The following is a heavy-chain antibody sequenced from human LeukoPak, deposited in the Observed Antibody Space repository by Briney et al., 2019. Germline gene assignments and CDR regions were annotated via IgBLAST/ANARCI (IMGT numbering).Heavy chain of an antibody. J-gene: IGHJ4*02. D-gene: IGHD3-3*01. CDR2: IYHSGST. Sequence: PSQTLSLTCAVSGGSISSGGYSWSWIRQPPGKGLEWIGYIYHSGSTYYNPSLKSRVTISVDRSKNQFSPKLSSVTAADTAVYYCARTSYDFWSGYYDYWGQGTLVTVSS. CDR3: ARTSYDFWSGYYDY. V-gene: IGHV4-30-2*01. CDR1: GGSISSGGYS.